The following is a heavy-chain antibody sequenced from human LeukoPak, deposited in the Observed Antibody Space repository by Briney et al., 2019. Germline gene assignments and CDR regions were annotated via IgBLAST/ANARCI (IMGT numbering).Heavy chain of an antibody. Sequence: ASVTVSCKASGYTFTSYYMHWVRQAPGQGLEWMGIINPSGGSTIYAQKFQGRVTMTSDTSTSTVYMELSSLRSEDTAVYYCARVLYRGIAAAGTGYWGQGTLVTVSS. CDR3: ARVLYRGIAAAGTGY. J-gene: IGHJ4*02. CDR2: INPSGGST. D-gene: IGHD6-13*01. V-gene: IGHV1-46*01. CDR1: GYTFTSYY.